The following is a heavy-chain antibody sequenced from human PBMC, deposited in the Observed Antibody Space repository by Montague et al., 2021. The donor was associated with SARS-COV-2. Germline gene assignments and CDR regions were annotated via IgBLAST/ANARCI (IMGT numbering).Heavy chain of an antibody. J-gene: IGHJ6*02. CDR1: GFTFSSSW. CDR2: IKQDGSEK. CDR3: ARDFQSDSSGYYYYGMDV. D-gene: IGHD3-22*01. V-gene: IGHV3-7*01. Sequence: SLRLSCAASGFTFSSSWVSWVRQAPGKGLEWVANIKQDGSEKYYVDSVKGRFTISRDNAKNSLYLQMNSLRAEDTAVYYCARDFQSDSSGYYYYGMDVWGQGTTVTVSS.